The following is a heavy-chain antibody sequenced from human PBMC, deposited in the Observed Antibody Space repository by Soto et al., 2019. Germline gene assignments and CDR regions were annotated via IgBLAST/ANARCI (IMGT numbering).Heavy chain of an antibody. J-gene: IGHJ4*02. V-gene: IGHV3-23*01. CDR3: AKDRRPDGSWVFDY. Sequence: GKGLEWVAGIIGNSAEIRYADSVKGRFTISRDNSKKTLFLRMFSLRAEDTVIYYCAKDRRPDGSWVFDYLGQGTLVIVFS. CDR2: IIGNSAEI. D-gene: IGHD3-22*01.